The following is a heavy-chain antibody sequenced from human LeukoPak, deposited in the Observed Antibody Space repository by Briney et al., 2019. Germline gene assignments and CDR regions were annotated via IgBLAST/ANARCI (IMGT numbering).Heavy chain of an antibody. Sequence: SETLSLTCTVSGGSISSYYWSWIRQPPGKGLEWIGYIHYSGSTNYSPSLKSRVTISVDTSKNQFSLKLSSVTAADTAVYYCARDRLDFYYYGMDVWGQGTTVTVSS. D-gene: IGHD3/OR15-3a*01. CDR1: GGSISSYY. V-gene: IGHV4-59*01. J-gene: IGHJ6*02. CDR2: IHYSGST. CDR3: ARDRLDFYYYGMDV.